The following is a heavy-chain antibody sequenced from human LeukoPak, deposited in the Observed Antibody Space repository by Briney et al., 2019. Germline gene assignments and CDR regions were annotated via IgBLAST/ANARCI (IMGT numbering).Heavy chain of an antibody. V-gene: IGHV4-59*01. CDR3: ARGDSGSDYVLLDY. D-gene: IGHD1-26*01. Sequence: SETLSLTCTVSGGSISSYYWRWIRQPPGKGLEWIGYIYYSGSTNYNPSLKSRVTISVDTSKNQFSLKLSSVTAADTAVYYCARGDSGSDYVLLDYWGQGTLVTVSS. J-gene: IGHJ4*02. CDR1: GGSISSYY. CDR2: IYYSGST.